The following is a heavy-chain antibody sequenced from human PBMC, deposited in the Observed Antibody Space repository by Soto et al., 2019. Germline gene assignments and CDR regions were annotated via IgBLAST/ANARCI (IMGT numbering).Heavy chain of an antibody. D-gene: IGHD4-4*01. CDR1: GGSISSYY. CDR3: ERVTVTSLVNAFDI. Sequence: QVQLQESGPGLVKPSETLSLTCTVSGGSISSYYWSWIRQPPGKGLEWIGYIYYSGSTNYNPSLKSRVTISVDTSKNQFSPELSSVTAADTAVYYCERVTVTSLVNAFDIWGQGTMVTVSS. J-gene: IGHJ3*02. CDR2: IYYSGST. V-gene: IGHV4-59*01.